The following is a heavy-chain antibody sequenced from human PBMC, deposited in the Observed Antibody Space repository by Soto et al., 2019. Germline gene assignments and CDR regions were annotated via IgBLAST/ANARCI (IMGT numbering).Heavy chain of an antibody. CDR3: ARVSLWYFLDY. V-gene: IGHV1-3*01. CDR1: GNTFTNYA. D-gene: IGHD3-9*01. CDR2: XTAGNXNT. Sequence: XVKLSCKASGNTFTNYAMHWVRLAPGQRLEWTGGXTAGNXNTKYSQKLQGXVTITRDTSASTVYMEPSSLTYEDKAVYYSARVSLWYFLDYWGKGTMVTVYS. J-gene: IGHJ4*02.